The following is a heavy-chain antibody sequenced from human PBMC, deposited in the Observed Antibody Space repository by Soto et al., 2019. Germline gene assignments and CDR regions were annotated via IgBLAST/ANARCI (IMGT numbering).Heavy chain of an antibody. CDR3: VQSRCGGDCLQSYSSHSYYGLDV. D-gene: IGHD2-21*02. CDR1: GLSLSTIGEG. V-gene: IGHV2-5*02. CDR2: IYWDNDK. Sequence: QITLKESGPTLVKPTQTLTLTCTFSGLSLSTIGEGVGWIRQPPGKALEWLALIYWDNDKRCSPSLKNRLTITYDTSQKQVVITMTNMDPVDTATYYCVQSRCGGDCLQSYSSHSYYGLDVWGQGTTVTVSS. J-gene: IGHJ6*02.